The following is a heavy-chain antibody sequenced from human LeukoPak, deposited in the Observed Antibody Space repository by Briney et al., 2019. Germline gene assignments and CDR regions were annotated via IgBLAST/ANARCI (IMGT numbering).Heavy chain of an antibody. CDR3: AKDARRTSGWYFFDY. CDR2: ISDSGSIT. Sequence: TGGSLRLSCAASGFAFSSQAMGWVRQAPGKGLEWVSVISDSGSITYYADSVKGRFTISRDNSKNTLFLQMNSLRAEDTAVYYCAKDARRTSGWYFFDYWGQESLVTVSS. D-gene: IGHD6-19*01. V-gene: IGHV3-23*01. CDR1: GFAFSSQA. J-gene: IGHJ4*02.